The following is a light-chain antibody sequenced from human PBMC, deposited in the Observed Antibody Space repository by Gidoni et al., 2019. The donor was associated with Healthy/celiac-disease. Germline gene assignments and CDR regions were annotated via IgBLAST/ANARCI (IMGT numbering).Light chain of an antibody. CDR1: QSVSSSY. CDR2: GAS. J-gene: IGKJ4*01. Sequence: DIVLTQSPGTLSLSPGERATLSCRASQSVSSSYLAWYQRKPGQAPRLLIYGASSRATGIPDRFSGSGSGTDFTLTISRLEPEDFAVYYCQQYDNSPLTFGGGTKVEI. CDR3: QQYDNSPLT. V-gene: IGKV3-20*01.